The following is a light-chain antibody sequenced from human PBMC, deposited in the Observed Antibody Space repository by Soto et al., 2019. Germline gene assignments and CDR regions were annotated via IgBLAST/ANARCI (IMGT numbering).Light chain of an antibody. J-gene: IGKJ3*01. CDR3: QQYANSPVT. V-gene: IGKV3-20*01. CDR2: GSS. Sequence: EIVFTKSPGTLSLSPGTRATLSCRASQSVSSSYLAWYQLKPGQAPRLLIYGSSSRATGIPDRFSGSKSGTDFTLTISRLEPEDFAVYYCQQYANSPVTFGPGTKVDIK. CDR1: QSVSSSY.